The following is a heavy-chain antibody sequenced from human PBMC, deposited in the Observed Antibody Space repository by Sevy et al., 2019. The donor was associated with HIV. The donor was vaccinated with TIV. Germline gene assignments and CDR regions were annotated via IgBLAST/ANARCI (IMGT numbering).Heavy chain of an antibody. V-gene: IGHV3-23*01. CDR2: ISGSGGST. D-gene: IGHD4-17*01. Sequence: GGYLRLSCAASGFTFSSYAMSWVRQAPGKGLEWVSAISGSGGSTYYADSVKGRFTISRDNSKNTLYLQMNSLRAEDTAGCYCATQDDYQKGGAFDIWGQGTMVTVSS. CDR1: GFTFSSYA. CDR3: ATQDDYQKGGAFDI. J-gene: IGHJ3*02.